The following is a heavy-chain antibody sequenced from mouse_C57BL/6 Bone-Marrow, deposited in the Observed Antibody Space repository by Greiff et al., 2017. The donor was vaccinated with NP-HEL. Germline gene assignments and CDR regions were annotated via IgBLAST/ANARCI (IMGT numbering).Heavy chain of an antibody. D-gene: IGHD2-10*01. Sequence: VQLQQSGAELVRPGASVKLSCTASGFNFKDDYMHWVKQRPEQGLEWIGWIDPENGDTEYASKFQGKATITADTSSNTAYLQLSSLTSEDTAVYYCTTPYPDAMDYWGQGTSVTVSS. CDR2: IDPENGDT. V-gene: IGHV14-4*01. CDR3: TTPYPDAMDY. J-gene: IGHJ4*01. CDR1: GFNFKDDY.